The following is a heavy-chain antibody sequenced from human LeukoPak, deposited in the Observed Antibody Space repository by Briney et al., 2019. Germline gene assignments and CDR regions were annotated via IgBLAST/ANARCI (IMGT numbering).Heavy chain of an antibody. Sequence: SETLSLTCTVSSGSVSSGSPYWSWIRQPPGKGLEWIGYLYYSGSTNYNPSLKSRVTISVDTSKNQFSLKLSSVTAADTAVYYCARVLPYFFDKSGDAFDIWGQGTMVTVSS. V-gene: IGHV4-61*01. CDR2: LYYSGST. CDR3: ARVLPYFFDKSGDAFDI. CDR1: SGSVSSGSPY. D-gene: IGHD3-22*01. J-gene: IGHJ3*02.